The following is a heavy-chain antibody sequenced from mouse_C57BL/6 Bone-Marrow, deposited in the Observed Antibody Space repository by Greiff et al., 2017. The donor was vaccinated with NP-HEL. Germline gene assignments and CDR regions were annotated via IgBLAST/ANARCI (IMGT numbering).Heavy chain of an antibody. J-gene: IGHJ3*01. CDR3: ARGFEGGFAY. CDR2: IYPNNGGT. Sequence: VQLKQSGPELVKPGASVKIPCKASGYTFTDYNMDWVKQSHGKSLEWIGDIYPNNGGTIYNQKFKGQATLPADKSSSTAYMELRSLTSEDTAVYYCARGFEGGFAYWGQGTLVTVSA. V-gene: IGHV1-18*01. CDR1: GYTFTDYN.